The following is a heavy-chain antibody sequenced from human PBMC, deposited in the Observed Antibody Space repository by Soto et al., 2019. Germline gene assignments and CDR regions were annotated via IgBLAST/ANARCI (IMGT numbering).Heavy chain of an antibody. Sequence: SETLSLTCTVSGGSISSEGYYWSWFRQLPGKGLEWIGDIYYSGTTYHNPSLRSRLTILGDASKNQFSLKLSSVTAADTALYYCARGRGYSYGPYYFDYWGQRTLVTAPQ. D-gene: IGHD5-18*01. CDR3: ARGRGYSYGPYYFDY. CDR1: GGSISSEGYY. CDR2: IYYSGTT. J-gene: IGHJ4*02. V-gene: IGHV4-31*03.